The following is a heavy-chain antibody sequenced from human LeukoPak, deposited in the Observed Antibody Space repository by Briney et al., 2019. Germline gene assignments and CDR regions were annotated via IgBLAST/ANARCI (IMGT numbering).Heavy chain of an antibody. CDR3: AKKPMRNYYDSSAQDY. CDR2: ISGSGGST. J-gene: IGHJ4*02. CDR1: GFTFSSYA. Sequence: GGSLSLSCAASGFTFSSYAMSWVRQAPGKGLEWVSAISGSGGSTYYADSVKGRFTISRDSSKNTLYLQMNSLRAEDTAVYYCAKKPMRNYYDSSAQDYWGQGTLVTVSS. D-gene: IGHD3-22*01. V-gene: IGHV3-23*01.